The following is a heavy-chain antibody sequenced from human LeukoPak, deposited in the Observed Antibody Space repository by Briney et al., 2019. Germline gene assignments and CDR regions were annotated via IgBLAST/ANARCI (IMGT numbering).Heavy chain of an antibody. V-gene: IGHV1-18*04. CDR2: ISANSGKT. CDR3: ARVNSGYDYKGKWVQLPSSECDY. D-gene: IGHD5-12*01. CDR1: GYTFTNYG. Sequence: ASVKVSCKASGYTFTNYGISWVRQAPGQGLEWMGWISANSGKTNYAQKLQGRAIMTTDISASTAYMDLRSLRSDDTAVYYCARVNSGYDYKGKWVQLPSSECDYWGQGTLVTVSS. J-gene: IGHJ4*02.